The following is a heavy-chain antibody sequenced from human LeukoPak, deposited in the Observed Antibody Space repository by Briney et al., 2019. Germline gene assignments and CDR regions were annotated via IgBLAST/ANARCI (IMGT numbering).Heavy chain of an antibody. CDR2: ISAYNGNT. CDR3: ARGITMVRGVIMPPYY. V-gene: IGHV1-18*01. Sequence: ASVKVSCKASGYTFTSYGISWVRQAPGQGLEWMGWISAYNGNTNYAQKLQGRVTMTTDTSTSTAYMELRSLRSDDTAVYYCARGITMVRGVIMPPYYWGQRTLVTVSS. J-gene: IGHJ4*02. D-gene: IGHD3-10*01. CDR1: GYTFTSYG.